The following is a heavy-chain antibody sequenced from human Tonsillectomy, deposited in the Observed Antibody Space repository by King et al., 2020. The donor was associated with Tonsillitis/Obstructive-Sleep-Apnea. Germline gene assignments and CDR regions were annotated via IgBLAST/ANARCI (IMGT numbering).Heavy chain of an antibody. J-gene: IGHJ6*03. Sequence: VQLVESGGGLVQPGRSLRLSCAASGFTFDDFAMHWVRQAPGKGLEWVSGISWNSGNIGYADSVKGRFTISRDNAKNSLYLQMNSLRAEDTALYYCAKDFRDCGGGSCYTANYYYMDVWGKGTTVTVSS. D-gene: IGHD2-15*01. CDR2: ISWNSGNI. CDR3: AKDFRDCGGGSCYTANYYYMDV. CDR1: GFTFDDFA. V-gene: IGHV3-9*01.